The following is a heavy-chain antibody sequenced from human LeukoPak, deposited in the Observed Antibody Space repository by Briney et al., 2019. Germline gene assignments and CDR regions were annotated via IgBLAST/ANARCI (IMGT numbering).Heavy chain of an antibody. J-gene: IGHJ4*02. D-gene: IGHD5-12*01. V-gene: IGHV4-61*08. CDR3: ARTPWNIVATITTPALLLFDN. Sequence: SETLSLTCTVSGGSISSGGYYWSWIRQHPGKGLEWIGYIYYSGSTYYNPSLKSRVTISIDTSKNQFSLKLSSVTAADTAVYYCARTPWNIVATITTPALLLFDNWGQGTLVTVSS. CDR1: GGSISSGGYY. CDR2: IYYSGST.